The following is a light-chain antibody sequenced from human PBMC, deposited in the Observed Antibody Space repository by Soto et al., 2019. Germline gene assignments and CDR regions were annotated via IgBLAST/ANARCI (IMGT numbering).Light chain of an antibody. V-gene: IGKV3-20*01. CDR1: QSVTSSY. J-gene: IGKJ2*01. CDR3: HHYGSSPKT. Sequence: IVLTQSPGILSLSPGERATLSCRASQSVTSSYLAWYQQKPGQAPRLLIYGASTRATGISDRFTGRGSGTDFTLTISRLEPEDFAVYYCHHYGSSPKTFGQGTKLEIK. CDR2: GAS.